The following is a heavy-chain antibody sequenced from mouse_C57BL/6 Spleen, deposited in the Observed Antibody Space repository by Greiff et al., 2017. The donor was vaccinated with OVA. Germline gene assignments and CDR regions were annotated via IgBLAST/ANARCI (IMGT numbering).Heavy chain of an antibody. J-gene: IGHJ4*01. V-gene: IGHV1-82*01. CDR2: IYPGDGDT. CDR3: ARKEDSPMDY. Sequence: VKLQESGPELVKPGASVKISCKASGYAFSSSWMNWVKQRPGKGLEWIGRIYPGDGDTNYNGKFKGKATLTADKSSSTAYMQLSSLTSEDSAVYFCARKEDSPMDYWGQGTSVTVSS. CDR1: GYAFSSSW.